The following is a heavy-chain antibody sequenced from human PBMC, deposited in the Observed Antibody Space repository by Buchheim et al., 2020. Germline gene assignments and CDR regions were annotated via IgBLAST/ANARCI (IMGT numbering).Heavy chain of an antibody. J-gene: IGHJ5*02. Sequence: EVQLVESGGGLVQPGGSLRLSCAASGFTFSSYWMSWVRQAPGKGLEWVANIKQDGSEKYYVDSVKGRFTISRDNAKNQLYLQMNSLRAEDTAVYYCARAPKYGDYSNWFDPWGQGTL. CDR2: IKQDGSEK. CDR1: GFTFSSYW. V-gene: IGHV3-7*01. D-gene: IGHD4-17*01. CDR3: ARAPKYGDYSNWFDP.